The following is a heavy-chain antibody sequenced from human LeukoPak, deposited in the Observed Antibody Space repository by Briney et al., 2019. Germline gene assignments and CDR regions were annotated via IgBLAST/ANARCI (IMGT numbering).Heavy chain of an antibody. Sequence: SETLSLTCAVYGGSFSGYYWSWIRQPPGKGLEWIGEINHSGSTNYNPSLKSRVTISVDTSKNQFSLKLSSVTAADTAVYYCAKKTPGDPQLTFEYWGQGTLVTVSS. CDR3: AKKTPGDPQLTFEY. CDR2: INHSGST. V-gene: IGHV4-34*01. CDR1: GGSFSGYY. D-gene: IGHD1-20*01. J-gene: IGHJ4*02.